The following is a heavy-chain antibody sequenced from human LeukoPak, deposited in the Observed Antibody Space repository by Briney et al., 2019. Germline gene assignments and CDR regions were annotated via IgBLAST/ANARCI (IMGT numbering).Heavy chain of an antibody. CDR3: AISDPYYYDSSYDY. CDR1: GYTFTGCY. CDR2: INPNSGGT. D-gene: IGHD3-22*01. Sequence: ASVKVSCKASGYTFTGCYMHWVRQAPGQGLEWMGWINPNSGGTNYAQKFQGRVTMTRDTSISTAYMELSRLRSDDTAVYYCAISDPYYYDSSYDYWGQGTLVTVSS. J-gene: IGHJ4*02. V-gene: IGHV1-2*02.